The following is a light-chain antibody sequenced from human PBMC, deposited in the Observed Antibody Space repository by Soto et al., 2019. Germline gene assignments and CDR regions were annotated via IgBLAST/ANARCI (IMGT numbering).Light chain of an antibody. J-gene: IGKJ1*01. V-gene: IGKV4-1*01. CDR2: WAS. CDR1: QRTLYSSNNMNY. Sequence: DVVLTQSRASMAVSQRDRDTIICNSNQRTLYSSNNMNYLAWYQQKAGQPPKLLIYWASTRESGVPDRFGGSGSGTEFTLTINSLQAEDVAVYYCQQYYSTPWTFGQGTKVDIK. CDR3: QQYYSTPWT.